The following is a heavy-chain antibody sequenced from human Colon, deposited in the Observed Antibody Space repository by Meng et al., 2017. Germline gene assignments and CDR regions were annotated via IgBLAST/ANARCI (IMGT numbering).Heavy chain of an antibody. CDR3: ARDFHSTMTVFDS. CDR2: IFHAGNT. D-gene: IGHD3-22*01. V-gene: IGHV4-4*02. J-gene: IGHJ4*02. CDR1: GGSITNDNG. Sequence: QVHLQELGPGLVKPSGPLYLTCAVSGGSITNDNGWSWVRQPPGKGLEWIGEIFHAGNTNYNPSLKSRVTMSLDKSKNQFSLTLTSVTAADTAVYYCARDFHSTMTVFDSWGQGTLVIVFS.